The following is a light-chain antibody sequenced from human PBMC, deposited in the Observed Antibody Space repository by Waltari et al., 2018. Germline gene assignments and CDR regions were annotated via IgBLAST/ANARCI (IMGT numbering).Light chain of an antibody. Sequence: DIQMTQSPSTLSASVGDRVTITCRARQSISNWLAWYQQKPGEAPKLLIYKASTLERGVPSRFSGSGSGTEFTLTISSLQPDDFATYYCQQYNSYSLLTFGGGTKVEIK. V-gene: IGKV1-5*03. CDR3: QQYNSYSLLT. CDR2: KAS. CDR1: QSISNW. J-gene: IGKJ4*01.